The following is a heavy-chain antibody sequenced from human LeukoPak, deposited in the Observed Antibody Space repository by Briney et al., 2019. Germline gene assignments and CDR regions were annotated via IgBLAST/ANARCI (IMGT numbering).Heavy chain of an antibody. CDR3: ARVGFWSGYYSAGEFDY. CDR1: GYTFTSYG. J-gene: IGHJ4*02. V-gene: IGHV1-18*01. D-gene: IGHD3-3*01. CDR2: ISAYNGNT. Sequence: ASVKVSCKASGYTFTSYGISWVRQAPGQGLEWMGWISAYNGNTNYAQKLQGRVTMTTDTSTSTAYMELKSLRSDDTAVYYCARVGFWSGYYSAGEFDYWGQGTLVTVSS.